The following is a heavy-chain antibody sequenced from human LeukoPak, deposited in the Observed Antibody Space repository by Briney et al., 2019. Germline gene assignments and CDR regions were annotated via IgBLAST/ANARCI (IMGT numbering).Heavy chain of an antibody. CDR1: GFTFSSYG. D-gene: IGHD3-22*01. CDR3: AKDKSRDYYDSSGYPLDY. V-gene: IGHV3-23*01. Sequence: GGSLRLSCAASGFTFSSYGMSWVRQAPGKGLEWVSAISGSGGSTYYADSVKGRFTISRDNSKNTLYLQMNSLRAEDTAVYYCAKDKSRDYYDSSGYPLDYWGQGTLVTVSS. J-gene: IGHJ4*02. CDR2: ISGSGGST.